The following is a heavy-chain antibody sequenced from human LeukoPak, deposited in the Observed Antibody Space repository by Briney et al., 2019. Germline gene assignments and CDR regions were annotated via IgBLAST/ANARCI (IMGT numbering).Heavy chain of an antibody. J-gene: IGHJ3*02. CDR2: INPNSGGT. CDR1: GYTFTGYY. V-gene: IGHV1-2*02. Sequence: VASVKVSCKASGYTFTGYYMHWVRQAPGQGLEWMGWINPNSGGTNYAQKFQGRVTMTRDTSISTAYMELSRLRSDDTAVYYCARGQAYDYVWGSYPLGAFDIWGQGTMVTVSS. D-gene: IGHD3-16*01. CDR3: ARGQAYDYVWGSYPLGAFDI.